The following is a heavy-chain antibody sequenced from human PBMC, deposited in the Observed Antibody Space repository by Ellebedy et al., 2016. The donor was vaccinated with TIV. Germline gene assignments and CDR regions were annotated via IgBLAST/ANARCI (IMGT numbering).Heavy chain of an antibody. CDR3: ARDPPQRAHAFDI. J-gene: IGHJ3*02. CDR1: GFSFSIYG. Sequence: PGGSLRLSCEASGFSFSIYGMHWVRQAPGKGLEWVAIIWYDGSNKYYADSVKGRFTISRDNSKNTFYQQMNSLRPEDTAVYYCARDPPQRAHAFDIWGQGTMVTVSS. V-gene: IGHV3-30*02. CDR2: IWYDGSNK.